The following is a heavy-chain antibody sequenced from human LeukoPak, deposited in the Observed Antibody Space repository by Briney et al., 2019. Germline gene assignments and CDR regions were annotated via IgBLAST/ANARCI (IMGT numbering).Heavy chain of an antibody. CDR1: GFTFSSYA. CDR3: AKGQWLPDSRYFDY. Sequence: GGSLRLSCAASGFTFSSYAMSWVRQAPGKGLEWVSAISGSGGSTYYADSAKGRFTISRDNSKNTLYLQMNSLRAEDTAVYYCAKGQWLPDSRYFDYWGQGTLVAVSS. D-gene: IGHD5-12*01. J-gene: IGHJ4*02. V-gene: IGHV3-23*01. CDR2: ISGSGGST.